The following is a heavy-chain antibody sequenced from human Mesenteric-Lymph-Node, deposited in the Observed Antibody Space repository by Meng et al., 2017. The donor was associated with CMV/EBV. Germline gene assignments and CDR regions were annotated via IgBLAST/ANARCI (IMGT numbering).Heavy chain of an antibody. J-gene: IGHJ4*02. CDR2: IRYEGGSD. CDR1: GFWFTEYT. Sequence: GGSLRLSCAASGFWFTEYTVQWFRQARGKGLEWVGFIRYEGGSDNYADSLRGRFIISTDKPRNTVHLQMSSLTKDDTAVYYCARDRDWSFDLWGQGTLVTVSS. V-gene: IGHV3-30*02. CDR3: ARDRDWSFDL. D-gene: IGHD3-9*01.